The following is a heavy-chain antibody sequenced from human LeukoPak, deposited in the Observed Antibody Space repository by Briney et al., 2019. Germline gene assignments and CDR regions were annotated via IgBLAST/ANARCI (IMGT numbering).Heavy chain of an antibody. Sequence: ASVKVSCKASGYTFTGYYMHWVRRAPGQGLEWMGWINPNSGGTNYAQKFQGRVTMTRDTSISTAYMELSRLRSDDTAVYYCARDGPGYSSSWRYYFDYWGQGTLVTVSS. V-gene: IGHV1-2*02. D-gene: IGHD6-13*01. J-gene: IGHJ4*02. CDR2: INPNSGGT. CDR3: ARDGPGYSSSWRYYFDY. CDR1: GYTFTGYY.